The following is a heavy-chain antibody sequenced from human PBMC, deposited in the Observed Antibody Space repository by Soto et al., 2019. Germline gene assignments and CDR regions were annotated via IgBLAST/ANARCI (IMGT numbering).Heavy chain of an antibody. J-gene: IGHJ4*02. CDR2: ISHNGST. Sequence: QVQLQQWGAGLLKPSETLSLTCAVYGGSFSGYCWTWICQSPGKGLEWIGEISHNGSTSYNPSLKSRVTMSVDTSKNHFSLKLTSVTAADTAVYYCARGRRGYTNTWYVDWGQGTLVTVSS. CDR3: ARGRRGYTNTWYVD. CDR1: GGSFSGYC. D-gene: IGHD6-13*01. V-gene: IGHV4-34*01.